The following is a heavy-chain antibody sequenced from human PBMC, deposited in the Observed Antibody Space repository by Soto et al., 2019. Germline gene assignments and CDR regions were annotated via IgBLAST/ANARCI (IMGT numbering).Heavy chain of an antibody. CDR2: ISTSSSNI. Sequence: EVQLLESGGGLVQPGESLRLACAASGFSFSYYGMSWVRQAPGKGLEWVSYISTSSSNIYYESSVKGRFTISRDTDNNPLILLMNLMRAAAAAVYCGAREDSTGSYYLDVWGKGTTVTVSS. CDR3: AREDSTGSYYLDV. V-gene: IGHV3-48*01. J-gene: IGHJ6*03. CDR1: GFSFSYYG. D-gene: IGHD1-1*01.